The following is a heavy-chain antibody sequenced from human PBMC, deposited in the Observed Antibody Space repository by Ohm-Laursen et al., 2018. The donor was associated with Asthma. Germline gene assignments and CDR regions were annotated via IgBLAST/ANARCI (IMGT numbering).Heavy chain of an antibody. V-gene: IGHV3-23*01. J-gene: IGHJ4*02. CDR2: VSGSGGAT. CDR1: GFTFSTYA. CDR3: AKTRGGVVVTALDY. D-gene: IGHD2-21*02. Sequence: GSLRLSCTASGFTFSTYAMNWVRQAPGKGLEWVSDVSGSGGATYYADSVKGRFIISRDNSKNTLYLQMNSLRAEDTAVYFCAKTRGGVVVTALDYWGQGTLVAVSS.